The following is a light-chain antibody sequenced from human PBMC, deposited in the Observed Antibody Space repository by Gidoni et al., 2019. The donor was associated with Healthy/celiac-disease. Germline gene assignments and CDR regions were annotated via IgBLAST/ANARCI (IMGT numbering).Light chain of an antibody. CDR2: DAS. CDR3: QQRSNWPT. CDR1: QSVSSY. V-gene: IGKV3-11*01. Sequence: EIVLPQSPATLSLSPGERATLSCRASQSVSSYLAWYQQKPGQAPRLLIYDASNRATGIPARFSGSEAGTDFTLTISSLEPEDFAVYYCQQRSNWPTFGQGTRLEIK. J-gene: IGKJ5*01.